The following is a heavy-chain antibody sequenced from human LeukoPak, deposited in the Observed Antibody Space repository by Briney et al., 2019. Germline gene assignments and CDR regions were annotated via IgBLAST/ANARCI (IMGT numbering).Heavy chain of an antibody. V-gene: IGHV3-15*01. CDR3: TTWSSQFDY. CDR1: GFTFRDAW. CDR2: IQSKTDGGTT. D-gene: IGHD6-6*01. J-gene: IGHJ4*02. Sequence: PGGSLRLSCAASGFTFRDAWVTWVRQAPGKGLECVGFIQSKTDGGTTDSAAPVKGRFTVSRDDSKNTLHLPMHSLKSEDTAVYYCTTWSSQFDYWGQGTLVTVSS.